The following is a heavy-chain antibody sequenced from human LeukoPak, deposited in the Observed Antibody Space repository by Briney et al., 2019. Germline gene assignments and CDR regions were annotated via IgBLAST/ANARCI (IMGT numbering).Heavy chain of an antibody. V-gene: IGHV3-23*01. CDR2: ISGSGGST. Sequence: GGSLRLSCAASGFTFSSYAMSWVRQAPGEGLEWVSAISGSGGSTYYADSVKGRFTISRDNSKNTLYLQMNSLRAEDTAVYYCAKASLYCSSTSCRPDWYFDLWGRGTLVTVSS. J-gene: IGHJ2*01. D-gene: IGHD2-2*01. CDR1: GFTFSSYA. CDR3: AKASLYCSSTSCRPDWYFDL.